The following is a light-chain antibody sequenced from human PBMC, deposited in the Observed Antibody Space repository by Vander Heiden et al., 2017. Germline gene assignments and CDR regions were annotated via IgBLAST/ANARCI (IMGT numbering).Light chain of an antibody. V-gene: IGLV2-14*03. Sequence: QSPLTQPASVSASPGQSITISCAGANSAIGADNYVSWYQQHPGRAPKVVIYDVFHRPSGIFNRFSGTKSDTTAYLTISGLQPEDEADYYCTSYTSDTLVVFGGGTRLTV. J-gene: IGLJ2*01. CDR1: NSAIGADNY. CDR2: DVF. CDR3: TSYTSDTLVV.